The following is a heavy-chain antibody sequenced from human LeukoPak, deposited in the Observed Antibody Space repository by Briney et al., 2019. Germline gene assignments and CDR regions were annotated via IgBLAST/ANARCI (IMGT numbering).Heavy chain of an antibody. Sequence: GGSLRLSCTASGFAFGDYAMSWFRQAPGKGLEWVGFIRSNAYGGTTEYAASVKGRFTISRDDSKSIAYLQMNSLKTEDTAVYHCTRDRYSSSWYVLGGYWGQGTLVTVSS. D-gene: IGHD6-13*01. CDR1: GFAFGDYA. J-gene: IGHJ4*02. CDR3: TRDRYSSSWYVLGGY. V-gene: IGHV3-49*03. CDR2: IRSNAYGGTT.